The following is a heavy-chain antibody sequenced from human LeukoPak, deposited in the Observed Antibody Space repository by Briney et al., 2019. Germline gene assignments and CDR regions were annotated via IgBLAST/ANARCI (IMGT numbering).Heavy chain of an antibody. Sequence: PGGSLRLSCAASGFTFSSYEMNWVRQAPGKGLEWVSYISSSGSYAYYADSVKGRFAISRDNAKNSLFLQMNSLRVDDTAVYYCARDLGGDGYKQGGFDYWGQGILVTVSS. V-gene: IGHV3-48*03. D-gene: IGHD5-24*01. CDR3: ARDLGGDGYKQGGFDY. J-gene: IGHJ4*02. CDR1: GFTFSSYE. CDR2: ISSSGSYA.